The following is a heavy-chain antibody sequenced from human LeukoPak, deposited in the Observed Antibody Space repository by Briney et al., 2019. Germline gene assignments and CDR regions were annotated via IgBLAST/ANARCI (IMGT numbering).Heavy chain of an antibody. CDR2: INPSGGST. D-gene: IGHD1-7*01. CDR3: ARGWIDWNYAGGWFDP. J-gene: IGHJ5*02. CDR1: GYTFTSYY. V-gene: IGHV1-46*01. Sequence: ASVKVPCKASGYTFTSYYMHWVRQAPGQGLEWMGIINPSGGSTSYAQKFQGRVTMTRDTSTSTVYMELSSLRSEDTAVYYCARGWIDWNYAGGWFDPWGQGTLVTVSS.